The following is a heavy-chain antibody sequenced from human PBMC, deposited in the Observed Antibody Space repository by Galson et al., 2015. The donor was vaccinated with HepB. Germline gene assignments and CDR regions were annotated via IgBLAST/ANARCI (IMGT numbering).Heavy chain of an antibody. CDR2: TSHDESNK. V-gene: IGHV3-30-3*01. CDR3: ARDEGPPHPGTLDY. CDR1: GFTFSTYA. J-gene: IGHJ4*02. Sequence: SLRLSCAASGFTFSTYAMHWVRQAPGKGLEWVAVTSHDESNKYYADSVKGRFTTSRDNSKNTLYLQMNSLRAEDTAVYYCARDEGPPHPGTLDYWGQGTLVTVSS. D-gene: IGHD2/OR15-2a*01.